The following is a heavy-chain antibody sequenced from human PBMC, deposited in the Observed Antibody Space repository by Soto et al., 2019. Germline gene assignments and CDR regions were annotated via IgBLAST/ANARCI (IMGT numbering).Heavy chain of an antibody. D-gene: IGHD6-19*01. CDR1: GFTFSTYA. CDR2: ISGSGGST. J-gene: IGHJ4*02. CDR3: AKDKGYSSGWKDY. Sequence: EVQLLESGGGLVQPGGSLRLSCAASGFTFSTYAISWVRQAPGKGLEWVSAISGSGGSTYYADSVKGRFTISRDNSKNTLYLQMNSLRAEDTAVYYCAKDKGYSSGWKDYWGQGTLVTVSS. V-gene: IGHV3-23*01.